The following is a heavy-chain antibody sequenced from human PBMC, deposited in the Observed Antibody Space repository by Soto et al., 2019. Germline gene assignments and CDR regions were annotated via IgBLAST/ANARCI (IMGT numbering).Heavy chain of an antibody. CDR2: IIPMFGTA. V-gene: IGHV1-69*13. Sequence: SVKVSCKASGGTFSRDAISWVRQAPGQGLEWMGGIIPMFGTAKYVQKFQGRLTITADESTTTAYLELRSLRSDDTAVYYCARGVVVVAASQLGWFDPWGQGTLVTVSS. CDR1: GGTFSRDA. J-gene: IGHJ5*02. CDR3: ARGVVVVAASQLGWFDP. D-gene: IGHD2-15*01.